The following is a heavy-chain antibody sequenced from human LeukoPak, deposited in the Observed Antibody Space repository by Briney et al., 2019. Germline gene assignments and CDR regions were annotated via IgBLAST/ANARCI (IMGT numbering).Heavy chain of an antibody. CDR1: GGSISSYY. CDR2: IYTSEST. V-gene: IGHV4-4*07. J-gene: IGHJ4*02. D-gene: IGHD3-22*01. Sequence: SETLSLTCSVSGGSISSYYWTWIRQPAGKGLEWIGRIYTSESTNYNPSLKGRVTMSVDTSKNQFSLKLSSVTAADTAVYYCARGFGSGGYYDYWGQGTLVTVSS. CDR3: ARGFGSGGYYDY.